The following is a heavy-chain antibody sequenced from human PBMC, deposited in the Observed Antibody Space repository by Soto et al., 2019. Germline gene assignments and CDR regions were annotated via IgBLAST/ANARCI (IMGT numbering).Heavy chain of an antibody. CDR1: GFTFSSYG. J-gene: IGHJ4*02. CDR3: ARGVAAAGTEGWYFDY. D-gene: IGHD6-13*01. V-gene: IGHV3-33*08. CDR2: IWYDGSNK. Sequence: GGSLRLSCAASGFTFSSYGMHWVRQAPGKGLEWVAVIWYDGSNKYYADSVKGRFTISRDNSKNTLYLQMNSLRAEDMAVYYCARGVAAAGTEGWYFDYWGQGTLVTVSS.